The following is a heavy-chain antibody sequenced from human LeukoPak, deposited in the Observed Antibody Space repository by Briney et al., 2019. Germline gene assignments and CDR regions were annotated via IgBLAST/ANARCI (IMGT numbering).Heavy chain of an antibody. D-gene: IGHD3-22*01. CDR2: IYHSGST. CDR3: ASITMIVPGYFDY. V-gene: IGHV4-38-2*02. CDR1: GYSISSGYY. Sequence: SETLSLTFTVSGYSISSGYYWGWIRQPPGKGLEWIGSIYHSGSTYYNPSLKSRVTISVDTSKNQFSLKLSSVTAADTAVYYCASITMIVPGYFDYWGQGTLVTVSS. J-gene: IGHJ4*02.